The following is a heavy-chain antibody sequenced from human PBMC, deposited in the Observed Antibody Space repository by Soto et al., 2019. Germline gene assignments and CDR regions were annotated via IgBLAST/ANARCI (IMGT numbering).Heavy chain of an antibody. V-gene: IGHV1-69*13. J-gene: IGHJ5*02. CDR1: GGTFSSYA. D-gene: IGHD3-10*01. CDR3: ARGGRFGELPNWFDP. CDR2: IIPIFGTA. Sequence: AVKVSFKAAGGTFSSYASSWVRQAPGQGLEWMGGIIPIFGTANYAQKFQGRVTITADESTSTAYMELSSLRSEDTAVYYCARGGRFGELPNWFDPWGQGTLVTVSS.